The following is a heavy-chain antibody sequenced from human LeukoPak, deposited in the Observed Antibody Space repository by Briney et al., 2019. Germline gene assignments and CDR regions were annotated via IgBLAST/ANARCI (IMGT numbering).Heavy chain of an antibody. V-gene: IGHV4-59*01. CDR3: ASIPSSTKLDAFDI. D-gene: IGHD2-2*01. CDR2: IYYSGST. Sequence: PSETLSLTCTVSGGSISSYYWSWIRQPPGKGLEWIGYIYYSGSTNYNPSLKSRVTISVDTSKNQFSLKLSSVTAADTAVYYCASIPSSTKLDAFDIWGQGTMVTVSS. CDR1: GGSISSYY. J-gene: IGHJ3*02.